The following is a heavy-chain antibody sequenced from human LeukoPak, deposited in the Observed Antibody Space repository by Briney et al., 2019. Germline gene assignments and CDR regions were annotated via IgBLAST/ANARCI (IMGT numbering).Heavy chain of an antibody. CDR3: AKSYNGYESKPDY. Sequence: GRSLRLSCAASGFTFSSYAMSWVRQAPGKGLEWVSSISNSGGRTFYTDSVKGRFTISRDNSKITLYLQMNSLRAEDTAVYYCAKSYNGYESKPDYWGQGTLVTVSS. CDR2: ISNSGGRT. CDR1: GFTFSSYA. D-gene: IGHD5-12*01. V-gene: IGHV3-23*01. J-gene: IGHJ4*02.